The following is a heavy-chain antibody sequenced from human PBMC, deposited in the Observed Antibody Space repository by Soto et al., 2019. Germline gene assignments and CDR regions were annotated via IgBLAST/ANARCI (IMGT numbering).Heavy chain of an antibody. CDR3: ARAGNYYDSSGYNWFDP. Sequence: QVQLVQSGAEVKKPGASVKVSCKASGYTFTSYAMHWVRQAPGQRLEWMGWINAGNGNTKYSQKFQGRVTITRDTSASTAHMELSSLRSEDTAVYYCARAGNYYDSSGYNWFDPWGQGTLVTVSS. D-gene: IGHD3-22*01. J-gene: IGHJ5*02. CDR1: GYTFTSYA. CDR2: INAGNGNT. V-gene: IGHV1-3*01.